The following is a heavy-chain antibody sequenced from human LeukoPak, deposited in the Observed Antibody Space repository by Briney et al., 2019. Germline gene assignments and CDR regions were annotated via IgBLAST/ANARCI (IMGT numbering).Heavy chain of an antibody. J-gene: IGHJ5*02. CDR1: GCSISNYG. CDR2: ISYSGGT. V-gene: IGHV4-59*08. D-gene: IGHD2-8*01. Sequence: SETLSLTCTVSGCSISNYGWNWIRQPPGKGLEWVGHISYSGGTKYNPSLQSRVTISIDTSKNQFSLNLSSVTAADTAVYYCARRVIMSAAGVPDTWLDPWGQGILVTVSS. CDR3: ARRVIMSAAGVPDTWLDP.